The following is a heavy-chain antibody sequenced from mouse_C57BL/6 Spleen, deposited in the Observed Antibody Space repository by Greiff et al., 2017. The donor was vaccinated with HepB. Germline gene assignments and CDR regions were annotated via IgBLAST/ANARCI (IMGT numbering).Heavy chain of an antibody. CDR2: IDPETGGT. V-gene: IGHV1-15*01. CDR1: GYTFTDYE. CDR3: TTSPMVTFDY. D-gene: IGHD2-2*01. Sequence: VQLQESGAELVRPGASVTLSCKASGYTFTDYEMHWVKQTPVHGLEWIGAIDPETGGTAYNQKFKGKAILTADKSSSTAYMELRSLTSEDSAVYYCTTSPMVTFDYWAKAPLSQSPQ. J-gene: IGHJ2*01.